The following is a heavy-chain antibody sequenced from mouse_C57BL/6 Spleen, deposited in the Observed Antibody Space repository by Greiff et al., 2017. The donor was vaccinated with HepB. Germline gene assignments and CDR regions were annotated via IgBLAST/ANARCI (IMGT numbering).Heavy chain of an antibody. CDR2: IDPSDSYT. D-gene: IGHD3-2*02. CDR3: ARWGSSGYGLDY. Sequence: QVHVKQPGAELVKPEASVKLSCKASGYTFTSYWMQWVKQRPGQGLEWIGEIDPSDSYTNYNQKFKGKATLTVDTSSSTAYMQLSSLTSEDSAVYYCARWGSSGYGLDYWGQGTTLTVSS. CDR1: GYTFTSYW. V-gene: IGHV1-50*01. J-gene: IGHJ2*01.